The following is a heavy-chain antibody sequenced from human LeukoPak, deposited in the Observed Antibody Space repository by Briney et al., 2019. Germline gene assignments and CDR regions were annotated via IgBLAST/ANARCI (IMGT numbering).Heavy chain of an antibody. D-gene: IGHD4-23*01. Sequence: GGSLRLSCAASGFTFSSYAMHWVRQAPDKGLEWVAVISYDGSNKYYADSVKGRFTISRDNSKNTLYLQMNSLRAEDTAVYYCARATVVTPTTDYWGQGTLVTVSS. CDR2: ISYDGSNK. J-gene: IGHJ4*02. CDR3: ARATVVTPTTDY. V-gene: IGHV3-30*04. CDR1: GFTFSSYA.